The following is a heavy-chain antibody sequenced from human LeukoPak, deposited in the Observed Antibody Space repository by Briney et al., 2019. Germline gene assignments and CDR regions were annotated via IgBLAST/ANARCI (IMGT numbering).Heavy chain of an antibody. J-gene: IGHJ5*02. Sequence: PGGPLRLSSASSGATVNSNYITCGRDPPERGLECVLVNHSGGSTFYADFVKGRFTISRDNSKNTLYLQMNSLRTDDTAVYYCASSSWSRSNWFDPWGQGTLVTVSS. V-gene: IGHV3-53*05. CDR3: ASSSWSRSNWFDP. D-gene: IGHD6-13*01. CDR1: GATVNSNY. CDR2: NHSGGST.